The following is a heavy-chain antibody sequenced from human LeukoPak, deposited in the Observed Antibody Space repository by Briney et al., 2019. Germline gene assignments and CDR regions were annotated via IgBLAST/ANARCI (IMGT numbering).Heavy chain of an antibody. Sequence: PGGSLRLSCAASGFTFSSHALSWVRQAPRKGLEWVSSLSVSGYNTYYADSVKGRFTISRDNSKNTVYLQMNSLRAEDTAVYYCAKDPYGTRYFDYWGQGTLVTVSS. CDR2: LSVSGYNT. J-gene: IGHJ4*02. D-gene: IGHD2-2*01. CDR1: GFTFSSHA. V-gene: IGHV3-23*01. CDR3: AKDPYGTRYFDY.